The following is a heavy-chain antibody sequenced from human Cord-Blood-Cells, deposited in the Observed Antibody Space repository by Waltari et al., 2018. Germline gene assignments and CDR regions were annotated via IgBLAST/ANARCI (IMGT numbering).Heavy chain of an antibody. J-gene: IGHJ6*03. CDR2: MNPNSGNT. D-gene: IGHD2-2*01. CDR3: ARSFSSTSYYYYYMDV. Sequence: QVQLVQSGAEVKKPGASVKVSCKASGYTFTSYDINWVRQATGQGLEWMGWMNPNSGNTGYAQKFQGRVTITRNTSISTAYMELSSLRSEDTAVYYCARSFSSTSYYYYYMDVWGKGTTVTVSS. V-gene: IGHV1-8*03. CDR1: GYTFTSYD.